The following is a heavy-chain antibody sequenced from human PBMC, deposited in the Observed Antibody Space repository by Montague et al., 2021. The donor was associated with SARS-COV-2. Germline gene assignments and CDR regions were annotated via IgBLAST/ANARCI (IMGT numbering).Heavy chain of an antibody. Sequence: SETLSLTCAVSGASTNSNSYYWGWIRQPPGKGLDWIGSFYYTGYTCYTPSLKSRVTISGDTSKNQFSLKLTSVTAADTAVYYCARIVGDCSSDSCEAVRWGQGTVVTVSP. D-gene: IGHD2-21*01. CDR3: ARIVGDCSSDSCEAVR. J-gene: IGHJ4*02. CDR1: GASTNSNSYY. V-gene: IGHV4-39*01. CDR2: FYYTGYT.